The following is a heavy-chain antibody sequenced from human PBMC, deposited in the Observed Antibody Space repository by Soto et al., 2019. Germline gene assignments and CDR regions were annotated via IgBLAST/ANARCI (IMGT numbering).Heavy chain of an antibody. CDR2: IYYSGST. Sequence: PSETLSLTCTVSGGSISSGDYYWSWIRQPPGKGLEWIGYIYYSGSTYYNPSLKSRVTISVDTSKNQFSLKLSSVTAADTAVYYCARDFPRGYSYGRMLWGQGTLVTVSS. D-gene: IGHD5-18*01. CDR3: ARDFPRGYSYGRML. J-gene: IGHJ4*02. CDR1: GGSISSGDYY. V-gene: IGHV4-30-4*01.